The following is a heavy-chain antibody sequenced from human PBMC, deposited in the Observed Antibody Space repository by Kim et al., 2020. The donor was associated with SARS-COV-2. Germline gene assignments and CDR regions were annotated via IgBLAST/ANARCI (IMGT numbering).Heavy chain of an antibody. Sequence: GGSLRLSCAASGFTFGSYAMHWVRQAPGKGLEWVTVISYDGSNRYYADSVKGRFTISRDNSKNTLYLQMNSLRAEDTAVYYCARDPLPNLPNNWGWGWFDPWGQGTLVTVSS. CDR3: ARDPLPNLPNNWGWGWFDP. J-gene: IGHJ5*02. CDR1: GFTFGSYA. D-gene: IGHD7-27*01. V-gene: IGHV3-30*04. CDR2: ISYDGSNR.